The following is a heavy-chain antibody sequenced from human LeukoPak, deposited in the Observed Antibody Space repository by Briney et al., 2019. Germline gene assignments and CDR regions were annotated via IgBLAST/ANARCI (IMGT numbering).Heavy chain of an antibody. J-gene: IGHJ5*02. D-gene: IGHD4-17*01. CDR3: AIRGPLYGATEWFDP. CDR2: IYPGDSDT. Sequence: GESLKISCKGSGYSSTSYWIGWVRHMPGKGLEWMGIIYPGDSDTRYSPSFQGRVTISADKSISTAYLQWSSLKASDTAMYYCAIRGPLYGATEWFDPWGQGTLVTVSS. CDR1: GYSSTSYW. V-gene: IGHV5-51*01.